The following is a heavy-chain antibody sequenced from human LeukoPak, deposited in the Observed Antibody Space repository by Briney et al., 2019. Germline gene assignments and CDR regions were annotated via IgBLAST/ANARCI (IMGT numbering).Heavy chain of an antibody. CDR3: AKDSTGSSWYYYGMDV. CDR2: ISGSGGST. J-gene: IGHJ6*02. V-gene: IGHV3-23*01. CDR1: GFTFSSYA. Sequence: GGSLRLTCAASGFTFSSYAMSWVRQAPGKGLEWVSAISGSGGSTYYADSVKGRFTISRDNSKNTLYLQMNSLRAEDTAVYYCAKDSTGSSWYYYGMDVWGQGTTVTVSS. D-gene: IGHD6-13*01.